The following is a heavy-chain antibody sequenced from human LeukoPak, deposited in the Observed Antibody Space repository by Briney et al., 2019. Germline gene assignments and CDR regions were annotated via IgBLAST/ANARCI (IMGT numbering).Heavy chain of an antibody. J-gene: IGHJ4*02. D-gene: IGHD4/OR15-4a*01. CDR1: GGSFSGYY. CDR3: ARRDQYGEIDY. CDR2: INHSGST. V-gene: IGHV4-34*01. Sequence: SSETLSLTCAVYGGSFSGYYWSWIRQPRGKWLEWIGEINHSGSTNYNPPLKSRVTISVDTSKNQFSLQLSSVTAADTAVYYCARRDQYGEIDYWGQGTLVTVSS.